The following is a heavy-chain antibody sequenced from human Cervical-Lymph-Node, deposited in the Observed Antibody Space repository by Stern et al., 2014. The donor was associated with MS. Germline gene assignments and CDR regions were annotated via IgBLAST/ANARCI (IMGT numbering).Heavy chain of an antibody. CDR1: GGSISSRTYS. Sequence: QVQLQESGPGLVKPSQTLSLTCTVSGGSISSRTYSWSWIRQPAGKGLEWIGHIYYSGSPTYNPSLKSRVTISIDTSKNQFSLQLSSVTAADTALYYCARDRGVGWFDPWGQGTLVTVSS. V-gene: IGHV4-61*02. D-gene: IGHD1-26*01. CDR3: ARDRGVGWFDP. CDR2: IYYSGSP. J-gene: IGHJ5*02.